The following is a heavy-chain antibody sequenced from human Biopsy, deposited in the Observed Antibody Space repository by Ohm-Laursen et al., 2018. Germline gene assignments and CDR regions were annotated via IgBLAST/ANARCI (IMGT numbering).Heavy chain of an antibody. V-gene: IGHV3-9*01. J-gene: IGHJ4*02. CDR2: ISWSSAHI. D-gene: IGHD3-22*01. CDR3: VKATASYDSRGYYYDY. Sequence: SRRLSRAASGFTFADYAMHWVRQVPGKGLEWVSGISWSSAHIDYADSVKGRFTISRDNAKKSLYLQMNSLRAEDTALYYCVKATASYDSRGYYYDYWGQGTLVTVSS. CDR1: GFTFADYA.